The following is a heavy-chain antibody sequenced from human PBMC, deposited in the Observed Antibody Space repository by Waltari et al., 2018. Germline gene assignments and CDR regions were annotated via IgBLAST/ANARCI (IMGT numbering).Heavy chain of an antibody. J-gene: IGHJ4*02. CDR1: GFTFSDAW. CDR3: TTDLRNGQLLITWDY. Sequence: EVQLVESGGGLVKPGGSLTLSCVVSGFTFSDAWMSWVRQAPGKGMEWVGRIKRKSDGGTTDYAAPVKGRFTILRDDSKNTLYVQMNSLKSEDTAVYYCTTDLRNGQLLITWDYWGQGTLVTVSS. D-gene: IGHD3-16*01. V-gene: IGHV3-15*01. CDR2: IKRKSDGGTT.